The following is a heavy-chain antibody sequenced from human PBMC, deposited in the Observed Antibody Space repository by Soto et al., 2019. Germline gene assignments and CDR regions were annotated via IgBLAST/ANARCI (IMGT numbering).Heavy chain of an antibody. CDR2: VWYDGRNK. CDR1: GFSFSTYA. J-gene: IGHJ6*02. CDR3: ARDRSQSTSSFSWDYGMDV. V-gene: IGHV3-33*01. Sequence: VGSLRLSCAASGFSFSTYAMHWVRQAPGKGLEWVAIVWYDGRNKYYVDSVKGRFAISRDNSNNTVYLQMNSLRAEDTAVYYCARDRSQSTSSFSWDYGMDVWGQGTTVTVSS. D-gene: IGHD6-6*01.